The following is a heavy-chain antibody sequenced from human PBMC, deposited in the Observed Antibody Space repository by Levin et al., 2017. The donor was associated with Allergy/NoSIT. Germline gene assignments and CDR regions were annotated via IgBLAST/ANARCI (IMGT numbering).Heavy chain of an antibody. D-gene: IGHD2-2*01. CDR1: GGSISPSY. CDR3: ARVATYCTRTTCFPNYFDP. J-gene: IGHJ5*02. Sequence: RSQTLSLTCSVSGGSISPSYWSWIRQPPGKGLEWIGYVYYSGSTNYSPSLKSRVTISIDTSKNQFSLKLSSVTAADTAVYYCARVATYCTRTTCFPNYFDPWGQGTLVTVSS. CDR2: VYYSGST. V-gene: IGHV4-59*01.